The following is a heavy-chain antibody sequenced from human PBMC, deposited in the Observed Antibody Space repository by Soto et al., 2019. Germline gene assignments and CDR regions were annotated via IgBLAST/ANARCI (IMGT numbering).Heavy chain of an antibody. CDR3: ARDHVAVAGRLGYFDY. CDR1: GFAFYNYA. V-gene: IGHV3-30-3*01. CDR2: ISYDGSNK. J-gene: IGHJ4*02. D-gene: IGHD6-19*01. Sequence: QVQLVESGGGVVQPGTSLRLSCAASGFAFYNYALHWVRRAPGKGLEWVAVISYDGSNKYYADSVKGRFTISRDNSKNTLYLQMNSLRAEDTAVYYCARDHVAVAGRLGYFDYWGQGTLVTVSS.